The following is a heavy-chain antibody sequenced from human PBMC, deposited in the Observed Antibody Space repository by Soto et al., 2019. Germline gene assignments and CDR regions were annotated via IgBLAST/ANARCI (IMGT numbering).Heavy chain of an antibody. CDR2: IFAGGGA. J-gene: IGHJ4*02. CDR3: AGGFSYGYIDH. Sequence: GGSLRLSCAASGFTVSSNYMSWVRQAPGRGLEWLSVIFAGGGAYYADSVKGRFTISKDNSKNRVYLQMNTLRAGDTAVYYCAGGFSYGYIDHWGQGTPVTVSS. CDR1: GFTVSSNY. D-gene: IGHD5-18*01. V-gene: IGHV3-53*01.